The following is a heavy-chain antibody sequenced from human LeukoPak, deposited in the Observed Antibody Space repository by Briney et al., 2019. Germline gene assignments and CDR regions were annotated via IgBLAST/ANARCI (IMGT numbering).Heavy chain of an antibody. CDR2: IYSGGST. CDR3: ARASGYYYGY. V-gene: IGHV3-66*02. D-gene: IGHD3-22*01. J-gene: IGHJ4*02. CDR1: GGSISSSSYY. Sequence: ETLSLTCTVSGGSISSSSYYWGWIRQPPGKGLEWVSVIYSGGSTYYADSVKGRFTISRDNSKNTLYLQMNSLRAEDTAVYYCARASGYYYGYWGQGTLVTVSS.